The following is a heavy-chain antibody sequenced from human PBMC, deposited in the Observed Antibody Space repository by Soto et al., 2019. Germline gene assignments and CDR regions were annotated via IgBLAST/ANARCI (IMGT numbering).Heavy chain of an antibody. J-gene: IGHJ4*02. CDR2: IIGMFGTA. CDR1: GGTFSSSA. D-gene: IGHD3-22*01. V-gene: IGHV1-69*01. CDR3: AGARTYYDSLPNE. Sequence: QVQLVQSGAEVKKPGSSVKVSCKASGGTFSSSAINWVRQAPGQGLEWMGGIIGMFGTANYAQRFQGRVTITADEFTSTAYMELRSLSSDDTAVYYCAGARTYYDSLPNEWGPGTLVTVSS.